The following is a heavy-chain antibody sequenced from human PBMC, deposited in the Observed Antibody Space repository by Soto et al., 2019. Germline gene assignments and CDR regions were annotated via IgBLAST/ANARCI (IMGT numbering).Heavy chain of an antibody. CDR3: ARRVEILIDY. D-gene: IGHD1-26*01. CDR1: GYSISSGYY. V-gene: IGHV4-38-2*01. Sequence: SETLSLTCAVSGYSISSGYYWGCIRQPPGKGLEWIGSIYHSGSTXYNPSLKSRVTISVDTSKNQFSLKLSSVTAADTAVYYCARRVEILIDYWGQGTLVTSPQ. CDR2: IYHSGST. J-gene: IGHJ4*02.